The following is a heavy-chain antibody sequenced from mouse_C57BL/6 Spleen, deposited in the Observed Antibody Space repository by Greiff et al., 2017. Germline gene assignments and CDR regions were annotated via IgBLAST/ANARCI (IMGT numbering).Heavy chain of an antibody. CDR2: IYPGDGDT. Sequence: QVQLKESGPELVKPGASVKISCKASGYAFSSSWMNWVKQRPGKGLEWIGRIYPGDGDTNYNGKFKGKATLTADKSSSTAYMQLSSLTSEDSAVYFCARCGLRRNFDYWGQGTTLTVSS. CDR1: GYAFSSSW. D-gene: IGHD2-2*01. CDR3: ARCGLRRNFDY. J-gene: IGHJ2*01. V-gene: IGHV1-82*01.